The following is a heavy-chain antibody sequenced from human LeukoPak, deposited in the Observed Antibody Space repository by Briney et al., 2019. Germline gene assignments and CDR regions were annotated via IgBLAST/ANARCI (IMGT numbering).Heavy chain of an antibody. Sequence: GGSLRLSCAASGFTFSSYAMNWVRQAPGKGLEWVSVISGSGATIDYADSVKGRFTISRDNSKNTLYLQMNSLRAEDMAVYFCTSSLEWLSLFDYWGQGTLVTVSS. CDR3: TSSLEWLSLFDY. J-gene: IGHJ4*02. CDR1: GFTFSSYA. V-gene: IGHV3-23*01. CDR2: ISGSGATI. D-gene: IGHD3-3*01.